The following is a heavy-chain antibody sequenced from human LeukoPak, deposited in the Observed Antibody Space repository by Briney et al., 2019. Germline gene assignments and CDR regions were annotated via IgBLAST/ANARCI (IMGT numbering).Heavy chain of an antibody. CDR1: GFTFSSYE. V-gene: IGHV3-48*03. Sequence: PGGSLRLSCAASGFTFSSYEMNWVRQAPGKGLEWVSYISSSGSTIYYADSVKGRFTISRDNSKNTLYLQMNSLRAEDTAVYYCAKDGLWFGSPLYYFDYWGQGTLVTVSS. J-gene: IGHJ4*02. D-gene: IGHD3-10*01. CDR2: ISSSGSTI. CDR3: AKDGLWFGSPLYYFDY.